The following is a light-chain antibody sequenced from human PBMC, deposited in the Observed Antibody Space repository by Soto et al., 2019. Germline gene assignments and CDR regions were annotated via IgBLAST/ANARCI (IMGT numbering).Light chain of an antibody. J-gene: IGKJ1*01. V-gene: IGKV3-20*01. CDR2: GTS. Sequence: EIVLTQSPGTLSLSPGERVTLSCRASQGVSSGYLAWYQQNPGQAPRLLISGTSTRATGIPDRFSGSGSGTDFTLTISRLEPEDFAVYYCQQYGSSPRTFGQGTKVEI. CDR3: QQYGSSPRT. CDR1: QGVSSGY.